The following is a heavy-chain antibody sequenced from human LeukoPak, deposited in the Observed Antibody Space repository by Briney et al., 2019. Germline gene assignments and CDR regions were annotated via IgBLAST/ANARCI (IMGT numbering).Heavy chain of an antibody. CDR3: ALNYGANLRPPFDA. J-gene: IGHJ4*02. D-gene: IGHD4/OR15-4a*01. CDR1: GFAFPTYA. Sequence: PGGSLRLSCVASGFAFPTYAMMWVRQVPGKGLEWVSSIRVSDGARFYADSVKGRFTISRDNSRNTLFLEMSSLRAEDTAIYYCALNYGANLRPPFDAWGPGTLVTVSS. CDR2: IRVSDGAR. V-gene: IGHV3-23*01.